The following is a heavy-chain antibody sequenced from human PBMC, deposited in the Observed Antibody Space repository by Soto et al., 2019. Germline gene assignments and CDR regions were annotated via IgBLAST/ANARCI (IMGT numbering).Heavy chain of an antibody. CDR1: GYTFTSYY. D-gene: IGHD2-15*01. CDR3: ARVGCSGGSCYSGYYYYGMDV. Sequence: ASVKVSCKASGYTFTSYYMHWVRQAPGQGLEWMGIINPSGGSTSYAQKFQGRVTMTRDTSTSTVYMELSSLRSEDTAVYYCARVGCSGGSCYSGYYYYGMDVWGQGTTVTVSS. V-gene: IGHV1-46*01. CDR2: INPSGGST. J-gene: IGHJ6*02.